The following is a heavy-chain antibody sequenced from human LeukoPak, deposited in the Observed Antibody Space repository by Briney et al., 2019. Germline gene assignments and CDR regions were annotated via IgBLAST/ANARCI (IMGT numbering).Heavy chain of an antibody. CDR3: ARDSTTARAFDI. CDR1: GYTFTGYY. J-gene: IGHJ3*02. D-gene: IGHD1-1*01. Sequence: SVKVSCKASGYTFTGYYMHWVRQAPGQGLEWMGWINPNSGGTNYAQKFQGRVTMTRDTSISTAYMELSRLRSDDTAVYYCARDSTTARAFDIWGQGTMVTVSS. V-gene: IGHV1-2*02. CDR2: INPNSGGT.